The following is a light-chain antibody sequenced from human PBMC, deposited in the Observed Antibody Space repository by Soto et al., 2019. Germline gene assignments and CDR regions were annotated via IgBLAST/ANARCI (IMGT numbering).Light chain of an antibody. V-gene: IGKV1-5*01. Sequence: DIQMTQSPSTLSASVGDRVTITCRASQSISSWLAWYQQKPGKAPKLLIYDASSLQGGVPSRFSGSGSGTEFTLTISSLQPDDFATYYCQQYKSYTWTCGQWTKVEIK. CDR1: QSISSW. CDR2: DAS. CDR3: QQYKSYTWT. J-gene: IGKJ1*01.